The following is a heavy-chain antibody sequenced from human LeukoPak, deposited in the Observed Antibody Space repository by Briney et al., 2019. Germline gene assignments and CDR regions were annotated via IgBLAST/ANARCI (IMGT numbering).Heavy chain of an antibody. D-gene: IGHD2-2*01. V-gene: IGHV4-39*07. J-gene: IGHJ6*04. CDR1: GGSISSSSYY. Sequence: SETLSLTCTVSGGSISSSSYYWGWIRQPPGKGLEWIGSIYYSGSTYYNPSLKSRVTISVDTSKNQFSLKLSSVTAADTAVYYCARGPVVPAAMAYGMDVWGKGTTVTVSS. CDR3: ARGPVVPAAMAYGMDV. CDR2: IYYSGST.